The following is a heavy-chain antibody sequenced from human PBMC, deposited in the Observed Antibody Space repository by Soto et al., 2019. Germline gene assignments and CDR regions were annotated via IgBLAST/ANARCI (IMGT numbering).Heavy chain of an antibody. J-gene: IGHJ4*02. CDR3: ARDPTWGVYYVFWSGYSELYYFDY. CDR2: IKQDGSEK. Sequence: GGSLRLSCAASGFTFSSYWMSWVRQAPGKGLEWVANIKQDGSEKYYVDSVRDRFTIPRDNAKNALYLQINSLRAEDTAVYYCARDPTWGVYYVFWSGYSELYYFDYWGQGTLVTVSS. CDR1: GFTFSSYW. D-gene: IGHD3-3*01. V-gene: IGHV3-7*01.